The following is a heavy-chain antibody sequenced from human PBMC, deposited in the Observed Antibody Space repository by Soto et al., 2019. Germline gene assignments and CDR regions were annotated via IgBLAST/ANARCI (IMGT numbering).Heavy chain of an antibody. V-gene: IGHV4-34*01. CDR2: INHSGST. CDR3: ARGGVAARPTVNYFDY. J-gene: IGHJ4*02. D-gene: IGHD6-6*01. CDR1: GGSFSGYY. Sequence: PSETLSLTCAVYGGSFSGYYWSWIRQPPGKGLEWIGEINHSGSTNYNPSLKSRVTISVDTSKNQFSLKLSSVTAADTAVYYCARGGVAARPTVNYFDYWGQGTLVTVSS.